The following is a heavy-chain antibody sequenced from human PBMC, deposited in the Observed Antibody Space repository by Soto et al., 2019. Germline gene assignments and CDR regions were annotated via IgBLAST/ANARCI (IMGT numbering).Heavy chain of an antibody. D-gene: IGHD3-10*01. Sequence: GGSLRLSCAASGFTFSSYWMSWVRQAPGKGLEWVANIKQDGSEKYYVDSVKGRFTISRDNAKNSLYLQMNSLRAEDTAVYYCARLLSYYYGSGRRPNDYWGPGTLVTVSS. CDR2: IKQDGSEK. J-gene: IGHJ4*02. V-gene: IGHV3-7*01. CDR1: GFTFSSYW. CDR3: ARLLSYYYGSGRRPNDY.